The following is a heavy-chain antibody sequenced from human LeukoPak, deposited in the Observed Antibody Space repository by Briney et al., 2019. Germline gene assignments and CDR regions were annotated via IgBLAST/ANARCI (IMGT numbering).Heavy chain of an antibody. Sequence: PGASLRLSCAASGFTFSSHAMSWVRQAPGKGLEWVSAISGSGGSTYYADSVKGRFTISRDNSKNTLYLQMNSLRAEDTAVYYCAKPDYYDSSGYYYVDYFDYRGQGTLVTVSS. CDR3: AKPDYYDSSGYYYVDYFDY. D-gene: IGHD3-22*01. CDR1: GFTFSSHA. J-gene: IGHJ4*02. CDR2: ISGSGGST. V-gene: IGHV3-23*01.